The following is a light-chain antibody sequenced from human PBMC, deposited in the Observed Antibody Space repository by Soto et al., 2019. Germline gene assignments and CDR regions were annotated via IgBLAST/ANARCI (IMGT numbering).Light chain of an antibody. CDR3: QQRNAWPRNT. J-gene: IGKJ2*01. V-gene: IGKV3-11*01. CDR1: QSVPSY. CDR2: DIS. Sequence: IVLTQFPATLSLSPGDRATLSCRASQSVPSYLAWYQQKPGQAPRLLVYDISNRATGIPARFTGSGSGTDFTLTISSLEPEDSAVYCCQQRNAWPRNTFGQGTKLQI.